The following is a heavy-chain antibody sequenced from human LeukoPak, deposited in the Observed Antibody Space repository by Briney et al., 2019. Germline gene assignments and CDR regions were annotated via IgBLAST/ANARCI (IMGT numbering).Heavy chain of an antibody. CDR3: ASSVRSYDFDY. V-gene: IGHV4-34*01. D-gene: IGHD1-26*01. CDR1: GGSFSGYY. Sequence: SQTLSLTCAVYGGSFSGYYWSWIRQPPGKGLEWIGSIYYSGSTYYNPSLKSRVTISVDTSKNQFSLKLSSVTAADTAVYYCASSVRSYDFDYWGQGTLVTVSS. CDR2: IYYSGST. J-gene: IGHJ4*02.